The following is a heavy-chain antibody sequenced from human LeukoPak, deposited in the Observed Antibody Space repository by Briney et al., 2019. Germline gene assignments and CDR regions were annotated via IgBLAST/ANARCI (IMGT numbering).Heavy chain of an antibody. CDR3: ARDIPRGGYCSGGSCYLGAFDI. J-gene: IGHJ3*02. D-gene: IGHD2-15*01. CDR2: INPNSGGT. CDR1: GYTFTGYY. V-gene: IGHV1-2*02. Sequence: AASVKVSCKASGYTFTGYYMHWVRQAPGQGLEWMGWINPNSGGTNYAQKFQGRVTMTRDTSISTAYMELSRLRSDDTAVYYCARDIPRGGYCSGGSCYLGAFDIWGQGTMVTVSS.